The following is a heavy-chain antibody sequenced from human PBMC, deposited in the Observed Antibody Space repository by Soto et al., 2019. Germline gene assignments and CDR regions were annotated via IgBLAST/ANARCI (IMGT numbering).Heavy chain of an antibody. D-gene: IGHD3-10*01. CDR2: ILNDGSNR. V-gene: IGHV3-33*01. CDR1: GFTFSNYG. Sequence: QVQLVESGGGVVQPGRSLRLSCAASGFTFSNYGMHWVRQAPGKGLEWVAVILNDGSNRYHADSVKDRFTISRDNSKNMLYLQMNSLRAEDTAVYYCARDDGHSGNGMDVWGQGTTVTVS. J-gene: IGHJ6*02. CDR3: ARDDGHSGNGMDV.